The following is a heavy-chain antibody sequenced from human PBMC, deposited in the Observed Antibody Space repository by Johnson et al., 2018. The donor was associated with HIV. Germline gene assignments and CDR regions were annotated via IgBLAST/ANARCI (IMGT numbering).Heavy chain of an antibody. CDR2: ISYDGSNK. CDR3: ARIEGEGGAFDI. CDR1: GFTFSSYA. D-gene: IGHD1-26*01. Sequence: LVESGGGVVQPGRSLRLSCAASGFTFSSYAMHWVRQAPGKGLEWAAVISYDGSNKYYPGSVKGRFTISRENAKNSLYLQMNSLRAGDTAVYYCARIEGEGGAFDIWGQGTMVTVSS. V-gene: IGHV3-30*14. J-gene: IGHJ3*02.